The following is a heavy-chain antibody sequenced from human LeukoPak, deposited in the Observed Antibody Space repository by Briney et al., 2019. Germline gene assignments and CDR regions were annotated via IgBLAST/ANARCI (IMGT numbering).Heavy chain of an antibody. V-gene: IGHV3-74*01. CDR1: GFPFSSYW. J-gene: IGHJ4*02. D-gene: IGHD3-10*01. Sequence: PGGSLRLSCAASGFPFSSYWMHWVRQDPGKGLVWVSRISSEGSNTTYADSVKGRFTVSRDNAKNILYLQMNSLRAEDTAVCFCARAGRSGSGTHIPDWGQGTLVTVSS. CDR2: ISSEGSNT. CDR3: ARAGRSGSGTHIPD.